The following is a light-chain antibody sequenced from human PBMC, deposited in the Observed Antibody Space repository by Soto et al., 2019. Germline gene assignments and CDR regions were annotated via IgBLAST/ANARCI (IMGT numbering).Light chain of an antibody. CDR3: LSYADTAYV. CDR2: EAS. Sequence: QSVLTQPPSASGSPGQSVTISCAGTSSDVGGYNYVSWYQQYPGKVPKLMIYEASARPSGVPDRFSGSKSGNTAFLTVSGLQAEDEADYYCLSYADTAYVFGTGTKLTV. J-gene: IGLJ1*01. V-gene: IGLV2-8*01. CDR1: SSDVGGYNY.